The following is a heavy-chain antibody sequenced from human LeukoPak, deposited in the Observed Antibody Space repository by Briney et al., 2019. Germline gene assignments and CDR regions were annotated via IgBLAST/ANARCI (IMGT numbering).Heavy chain of an antibody. CDR2: IIPIFGTA. CDR1: GGTFSSYA. CDR3: ARVPTYYDFWSGPDAFDI. Sequence: SVKVSCTASGGTFSSYAISWVRQAPGQGLEWMGGIIPIFGTANYAQKFQGRVTITADESTSTAYMELSSLRSEDTAVYYCARVPTYYDFWSGPDAFDIWGQGTMVTVSS. J-gene: IGHJ3*02. D-gene: IGHD3-3*01. V-gene: IGHV1-69*13.